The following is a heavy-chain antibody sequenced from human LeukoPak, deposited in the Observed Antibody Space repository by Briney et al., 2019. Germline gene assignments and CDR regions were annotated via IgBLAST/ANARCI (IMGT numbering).Heavy chain of an antibody. Sequence: PGGSLRLSCAASGFTFSSYGMHWVRQAPGKGLEWVAFIRYDGSNKYYADSVKGRFTISRDNSKNTLYLQMNSLRAEDTAVYYCAKDPDPPGYSYGSNLDYWGQGTLVTVSS. CDR2: IRYDGSNK. CDR1: GFTFSSYG. D-gene: IGHD5-18*01. CDR3: AKDPDPPGYSYGSNLDY. J-gene: IGHJ4*02. V-gene: IGHV3-30*02.